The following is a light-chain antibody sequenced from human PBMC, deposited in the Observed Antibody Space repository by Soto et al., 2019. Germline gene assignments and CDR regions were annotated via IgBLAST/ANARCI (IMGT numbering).Light chain of an antibody. Sequence: QSALTQPASVSGSRGQSITISCTGTSSDVGGYNYVSWYQQHPGKAPKLMIYEVSKRPSGVSNRFSGSKSGNTASLTISGLQAEDEADYYCSSYTSSSTLLYVFGTGTKLTVL. CDR1: SSDVGGYNY. CDR3: SSYTSSSTLLYV. J-gene: IGLJ1*01. CDR2: EVS. V-gene: IGLV2-14*01.